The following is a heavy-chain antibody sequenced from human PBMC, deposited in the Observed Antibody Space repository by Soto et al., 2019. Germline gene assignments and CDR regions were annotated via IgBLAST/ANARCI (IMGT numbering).Heavy chain of an antibody. J-gene: IGHJ6*02. D-gene: IGHD2-8*01. CDR3: ARALRNGYFYGMDV. CDR2: INPTTGLT. CDR1: GYAFSNNF. V-gene: IGHV1-46*01. Sequence: ASVKVSCKASGYAFSNNFMHWVRQAPAQGLEWMGVINPTTGLTSNAQKFQGRITMTSDTSSSTAYMELSSLRSEDTAVYYCARALRNGYFYGMDVWGQGTTVTVSS.